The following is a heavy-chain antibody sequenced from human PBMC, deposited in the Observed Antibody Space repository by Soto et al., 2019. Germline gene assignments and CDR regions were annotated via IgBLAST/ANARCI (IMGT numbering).Heavy chain of an antibody. Sequence: QVQLVQSGAEVKKPGSSVKVSCKASGGTFSTSGINWVRQAPGQGLEWMGGIIPNFGTANYAQKYQGRVTITADESTSTAYMELSSLKSEDTAVYFCARERRGSYCTSTSCFVDYWGQGTLVNVSS. J-gene: IGHJ4*02. CDR1: GGTFSTSG. CDR2: IIPNFGTA. D-gene: IGHD2-2*01. CDR3: ARERRGSYCTSTSCFVDY. V-gene: IGHV1-69*01.